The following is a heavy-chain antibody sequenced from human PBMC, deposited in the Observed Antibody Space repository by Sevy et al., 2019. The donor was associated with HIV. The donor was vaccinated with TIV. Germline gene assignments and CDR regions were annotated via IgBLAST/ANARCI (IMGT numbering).Heavy chain of an antibody. V-gene: IGHV3-11*01. J-gene: IGHJ3*02. CDR1: GFTFSDYY. CDR2: ISSSGSTI. Sequence: GGSLRLSCAASGFTFSDYYMSWIRQAPGKGLEWVSYISSSGSTIYYADSVKGRFTIPRDNAKNSLYLQMNSLRAEDTAVYYCARDFGDSPRPGAFDIWGQGTMVTVSS. CDR3: ARDFGDSPRPGAFDI. D-gene: IGHD4-17*01.